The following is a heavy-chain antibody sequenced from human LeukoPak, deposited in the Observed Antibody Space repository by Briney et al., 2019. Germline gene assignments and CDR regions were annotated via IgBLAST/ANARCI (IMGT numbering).Heavy chain of an antibody. CDR3: AREEASAGDY. Sequence: PSETLSLTCTVSGGSITSSSHFWAWIRQPPGKGLELIASIHYTGTTFYSPSLQSRVTISVDTSKNQFSLNLRSVTATDTAVYYCAREEASAGDYWGQGTLVTVSS. CDR2: IHYTGTT. D-gene: IGHD6-13*01. CDR1: GGSITSSSHF. V-gene: IGHV4-39*01. J-gene: IGHJ4*02.